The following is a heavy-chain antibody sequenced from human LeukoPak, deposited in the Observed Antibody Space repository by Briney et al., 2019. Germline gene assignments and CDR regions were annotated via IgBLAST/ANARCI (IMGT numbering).Heavy chain of an antibody. Sequence: SVKVSCKASGYTFTGYYMHWVRQAPGQGLEWMGRIIPILGIANYAQKFQGRVTITADTSTSTAYMELSSLRSEDTAVYYCASPVLGSYRPQPPLPYYGMDVWGQGTTVTVSS. CDR2: IIPILGIA. D-gene: IGHD3-16*02. CDR3: ASPVLGSYRPQPPLPYYGMDV. J-gene: IGHJ6*02. CDR1: GYTFTGYY. V-gene: IGHV1-69*02.